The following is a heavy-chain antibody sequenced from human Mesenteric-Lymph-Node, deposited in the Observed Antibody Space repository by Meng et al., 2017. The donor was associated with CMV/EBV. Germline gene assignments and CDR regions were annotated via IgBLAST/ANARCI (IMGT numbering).Heavy chain of an antibody. CDR3: AREGAHCSSTNCPVGN. V-gene: IGHV4-59*01. Sequence: SETLSLTCTVSGGAITSDYWSWIRQTPGKALEHIGYIYYSGATTYSPSLRSRLTISLDTSKTQFSLKLRSVTAADTAVYYCAREGAHCSSTNCPVGNWGQGTLVTVSS. CDR2: IYYSGAT. J-gene: IGHJ4*01. D-gene: IGHD2-2*01. CDR1: GGAITSDY.